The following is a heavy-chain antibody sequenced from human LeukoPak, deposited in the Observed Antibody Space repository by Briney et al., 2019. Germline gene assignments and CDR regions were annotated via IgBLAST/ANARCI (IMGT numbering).Heavy chain of an antibody. CDR3: ARDTYQLLLAGDYGMDV. V-gene: IGHV3-21*01. Sequence: GGSLRLSCAASGFTFSSYSMNWVRQAPGKGLEWVSSISSSSSYIYYADSVKGRFTISRDNAKNSLYLQMNSLRAEDTAVYYRARDTYQLLLAGDYGMDVWGQGTTVTVSS. D-gene: IGHD2-2*01. CDR1: GFTFSSYS. J-gene: IGHJ6*02. CDR2: ISSSSSYI.